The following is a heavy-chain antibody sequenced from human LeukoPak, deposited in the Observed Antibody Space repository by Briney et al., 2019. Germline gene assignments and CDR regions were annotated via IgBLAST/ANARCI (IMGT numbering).Heavy chain of an antibody. V-gene: IGHV3-21*01. Sequence: GGSLRLSCAASGFTFTSYSMNWVRQAPGKGLEGVSSISSGRSYIYYAESVKGRFTISRDNAKNSLYLQMNSLRAEDTAVYYCVGGKGADYWGQGTLVTVSS. D-gene: IGHD1-1*01. CDR3: VGGKGADY. J-gene: IGHJ4*02. CDR2: ISSGRSYI. CDR1: GFTFTSYS.